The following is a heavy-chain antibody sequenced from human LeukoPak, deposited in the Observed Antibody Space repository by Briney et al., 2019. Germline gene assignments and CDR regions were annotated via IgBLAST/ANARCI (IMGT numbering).Heavy chain of an antibody. V-gene: IGHV3-15*01. CDR1: GFTFSNAW. J-gene: IGHJ4*02. D-gene: IGHD6-13*01. Sequence: SGGSLRLSCAASGFTFSNAWMSWVRQAPGKGLEWVGRIKSKTDGGTTDYAAPVKGRFTISRDDSKNTLYLQMNSLKTEVTAVYYCTTGAAAGIDGNGDDYWGQGTLVTVSS. CDR2: IKSKTDGGTT. CDR3: TTGAAAGIDGNGDDY.